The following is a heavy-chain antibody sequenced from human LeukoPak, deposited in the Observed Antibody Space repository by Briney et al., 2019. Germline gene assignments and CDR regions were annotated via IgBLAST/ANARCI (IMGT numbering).Heavy chain of an antibody. CDR2: INPSGGST. Sequence: ASVKVSCKASGYTFTSYYMHWVRQAPGQGLEWMGIINPSGGSTSYAQKFQGRVTMTTDTSTSTAYMELRSLRSDDTAVYYCARALLEWSDFDIWGQGTMVTVSS. V-gene: IGHV1-46*01. D-gene: IGHD3-3*01. J-gene: IGHJ3*02. CDR3: ARALLEWSDFDI. CDR1: GYTFTSYY.